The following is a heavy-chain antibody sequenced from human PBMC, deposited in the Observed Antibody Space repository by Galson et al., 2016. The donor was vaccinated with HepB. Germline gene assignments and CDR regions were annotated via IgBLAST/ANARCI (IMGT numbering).Heavy chain of an antibody. CDR1: GFTFNEYA. CDR3: AKDIGAGHNFGLSPNY. J-gene: IGHJ4*02. CDR2: ITWNSGRI. D-gene: IGHD1-1*01. V-gene: IGHV3-9*01. Sequence: SLRLSCAAFGFTFNEYAKHWVRQAPGKGLAWVSGITWNSGRIGYADSVRGRFTISRDSSKNSLYLQMNSLRVEDTAFYYCAKDIGAGHNFGLSPNYWGQGTLVTVSS.